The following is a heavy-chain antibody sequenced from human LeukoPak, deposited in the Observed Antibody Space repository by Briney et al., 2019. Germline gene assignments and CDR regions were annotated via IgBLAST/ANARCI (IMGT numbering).Heavy chain of an antibody. CDR2: IYSGGST. J-gene: IGHJ6*02. CDR3: ARGRRDGYNFGYYGMDV. V-gene: IGHV3-66*01. Sequence: GGSLRLSCAASGFTVGSNYMSWVRQAPGKGLEWVSVIYSGGSTYYADSVKGRFTISRDNSKNTLYLQMNSLRAEDTAVYYCARGRRDGYNFGYYGMDVWGQGTTVTVSS. CDR1: GFTVGSNY. D-gene: IGHD5-24*01.